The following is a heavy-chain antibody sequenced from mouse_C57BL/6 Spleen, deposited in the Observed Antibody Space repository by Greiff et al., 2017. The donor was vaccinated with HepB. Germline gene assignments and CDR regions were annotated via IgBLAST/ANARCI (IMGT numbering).Heavy chain of an antibody. D-gene: IGHD1-1*01. Sequence: EVQLVESGPELVKPGASVKIPCKASGYTFTDYNMDWVKQSHGKSLEWIGDINPNNGGTIYNQKFKGKATLTVDKSSSTAYMELRSLTSEDTAVYYCASRGYGSSYAMDYWGQGTSVTVSS. CDR3: ASRGYGSSYAMDY. CDR2: INPNNGGT. J-gene: IGHJ4*01. V-gene: IGHV1-18*01. CDR1: GYTFTDYN.